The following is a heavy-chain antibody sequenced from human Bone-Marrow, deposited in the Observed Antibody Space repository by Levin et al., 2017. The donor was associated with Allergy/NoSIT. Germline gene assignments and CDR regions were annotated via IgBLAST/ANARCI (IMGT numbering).Heavy chain of an antibody. CDR2: ISGSGGST. Sequence: GESLKISCAASGFTFSSYAMSWVRQAPGKGLEWVSAISGSGGSTYYADSVKGRFTISRDNSKNTLYLQMNSLRAEDTAVYYCAREFEGSGGGYWGQGTLVTVSS. J-gene: IGHJ4*02. CDR1: GFTFSSYA. D-gene: IGHD2-15*01. V-gene: IGHV3-23*01. CDR3: AREFEGSGGGY.